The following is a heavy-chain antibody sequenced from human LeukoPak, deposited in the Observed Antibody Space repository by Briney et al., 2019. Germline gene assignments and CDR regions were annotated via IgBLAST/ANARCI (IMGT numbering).Heavy chain of an antibody. V-gene: IGHV3-30*02. CDR2: IRYDGSNK. CDR1: GFTFSSYG. CDR3: AKSYYDILTGHPVYYMDV. D-gene: IGHD3-9*01. Sequence: GGSLRLSCAASGFTFSSYGMHWVRQAPGKGLEGVAFIRYDGSNKYYADSVKGLFTISRDNSKNTLYLQMTSLRAEDTAVYYCAKSYYDILTGHPVYYMDVWGKGTTVTVSS. J-gene: IGHJ6*03.